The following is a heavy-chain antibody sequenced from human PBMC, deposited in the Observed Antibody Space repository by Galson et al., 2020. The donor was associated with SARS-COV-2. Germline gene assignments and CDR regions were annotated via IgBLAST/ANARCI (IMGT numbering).Heavy chain of an antibody. V-gene: IGHV3-74*01. J-gene: IGHJ4*02. CDR3: TATRAY. CDR1: GFTFSNFW. CDR2: INSEGNST. D-gene: IGHD1-26*01. Sequence: GGSLRLSCTASGFTFSNFWMHWDRQAPGKGRVWVSRINSEGNSTSYADSVKGRFTISRDNAKNTLYLQMNSLRAEDTAVYYCTATRAYWGQGTLVTVSS.